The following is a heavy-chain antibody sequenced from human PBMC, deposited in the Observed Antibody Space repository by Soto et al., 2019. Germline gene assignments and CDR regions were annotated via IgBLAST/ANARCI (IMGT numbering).Heavy chain of an antibody. D-gene: IGHD5-18*01. J-gene: IGHJ4*02. V-gene: IGHV4-39*01. CDR2: IYYSGST. CDR1: GGSISSSNYY. CDR3: ARLDPSFGDVDS. Sequence: LQLQESGPGLVRPAETLSLTCTVSGGSISSSNYYWGWIRQPPGKGLECIGNIYYSGSTYYKPSLKSRVTISIATSKTQFSLRLNSVTAADTAIYYCARLDPSFGDVDSWGQGTLVTVSS.